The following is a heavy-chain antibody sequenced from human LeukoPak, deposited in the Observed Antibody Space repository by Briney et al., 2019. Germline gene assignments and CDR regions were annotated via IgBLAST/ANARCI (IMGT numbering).Heavy chain of an antibody. Sequence: GRSLRLSCAASGFTFSNTWMSWVRQAPGKGLEWVGRIKSKTDGGTTDYAAPVTGRLTISRDNSKNTLYMKLTSLTAEDTAVYYCATGLRAAGTNCGLGTLVTVSS. CDR2: IKSKTDGGTT. CDR3: ATGLRAAGTN. V-gene: IGHV3-15*05. J-gene: IGHJ4*02. D-gene: IGHD6-13*01. CDR1: GFTFSNTW.